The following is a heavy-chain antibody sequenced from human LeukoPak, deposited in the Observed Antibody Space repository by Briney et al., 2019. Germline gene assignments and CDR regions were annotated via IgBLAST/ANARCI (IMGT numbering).Heavy chain of an antibody. J-gene: IGHJ4*02. CDR2: ISGGSTST. CDR1: GFTFADHA. Sequence: GGSLRLSCVASGFTFADHAVSWVRQAPGKGLEWVSAISGGSTSTYYADSVKGRFTVSRDNSKNTLYLQMNSLRAEDTAVYYCAKFNKAGYSFGTGYFDYWGQGTLVTVSS. D-gene: IGHD5-18*01. CDR3: AKFNKAGYSFGTGYFDY. V-gene: IGHV3-23*01.